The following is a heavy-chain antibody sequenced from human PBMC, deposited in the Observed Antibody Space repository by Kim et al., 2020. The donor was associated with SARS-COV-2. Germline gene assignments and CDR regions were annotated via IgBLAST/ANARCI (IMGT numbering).Heavy chain of an antibody. Sequence: GGSLRLSCAASGFTFSSYWMHWVRQAPGKGLVWVSRITSDGSSTSYADSVKGRFTISRDNAKNTLYLQMNSLRAEDTAVYYCALWFGEPWGFDYWGEGTLVTVSS. D-gene: IGHD3-10*01. CDR3: ALWFGEPWGFDY. CDR2: ITSDGSST. V-gene: IGHV3-74*01. CDR1: GFTFSSYW. J-gene: IGHJ4*02.